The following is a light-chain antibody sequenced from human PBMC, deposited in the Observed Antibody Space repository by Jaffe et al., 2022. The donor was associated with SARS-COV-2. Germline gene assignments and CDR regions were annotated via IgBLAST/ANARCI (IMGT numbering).Light chain of an antibody. CDR3: QQIHTLPFS. V-gene: IGKV1-12*01. J-gene: IGKJ2*01. Sequence: DIQVTQSPSSVSASLGDSVTITCRASQGIASGLAWYQQKPGRAPNLLIFPATTLQSGVPARFSGSRSGTDFTLTISGLQPEDVAVYYCQQIHTLPFSFGQGTKLEI. CDR1: QGIASG. CDR2: PAT.